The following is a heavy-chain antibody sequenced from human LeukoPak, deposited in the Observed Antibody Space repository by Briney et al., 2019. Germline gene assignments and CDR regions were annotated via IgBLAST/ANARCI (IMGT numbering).Heavy chain of an antibody. CDR3: AKGLTNLGDD. J-gene: IGHJ4*02. V-gene: IGHV3-73*01. CDR2: IRSKANSYAT. Sequence: GGSLKISCAASGFTFSGSTIHWVRQASGKGLEWVGHIRSKANSYATAYVASLKGRFTISRDDSKNTAYLQMNSLKTEDTAVYYCAKGLTNLGDDWGQGTLVTVSS. D-gene: IGHD3-9*01. CDR1: GFTFSGST.